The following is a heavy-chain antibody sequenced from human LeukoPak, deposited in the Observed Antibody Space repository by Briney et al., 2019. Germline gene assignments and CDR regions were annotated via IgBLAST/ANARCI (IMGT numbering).Heavy chain of an antibody. CDR3: AKRYTSSWALDQ. CDR1: GFTLSSYG. Sequence: GGSLRLSCAASGFTLSSYGMTWVRQTPGKGLEWVSGISGSGGSTYYADSVKGRFTISRDNSMNTLYLQMNSLRAEDTAVYYCAKRYTSSWALDQWGQGTLVTVSS. J-gene: IGHJ4*02. CDR2: ISGSGGST. D-gene: IGHD6-13*01. V-gene: IGHV3-23*01.